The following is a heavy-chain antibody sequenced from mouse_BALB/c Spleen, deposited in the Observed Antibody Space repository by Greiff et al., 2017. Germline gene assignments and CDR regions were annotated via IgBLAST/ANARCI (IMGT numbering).Heavy chain of an antibody. CDR1: GFTFSSYA. V-gene: IGHV5-6-5*01. Sequence: EVMLVESGGGLVKPGGSLKLSCAASGFTFSSYAMSWVRQTPEKRLEWVASISSGGSTYYPDSVKGRFTISRDNARNILYLQMSSLRSEDTAMYYCARTGDGYYVDYFDYWGQGTTLTVSS. D-gene: IGHD2-3*01. J-gene: IGHJ2*01. CDR3: ARTGDGYYVDYFDY. CDR2: ISSGGST.